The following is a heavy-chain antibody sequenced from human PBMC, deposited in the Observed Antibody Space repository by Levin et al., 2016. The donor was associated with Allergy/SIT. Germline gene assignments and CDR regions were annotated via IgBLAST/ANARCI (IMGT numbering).Heavy chain of an antibody. D-gene: IGHD7-27*01. CDR2: ISYSGST. V-gene: IGHV4-39*01. Sequence: SETLSLTCTVSGGSISSSSYYWGWIRQPPGKGLEWIGSISYSGSTYYNPSLKSRVTISVDTSKNQLSLKLSSVTAADTAMYYCASVTLTGDNAFDIWGQGTMVSVSS. CDR3: ASVTLTGDNAFDI. CDR1: GGSISSSSYY. J-gene: IGHJ3*02.